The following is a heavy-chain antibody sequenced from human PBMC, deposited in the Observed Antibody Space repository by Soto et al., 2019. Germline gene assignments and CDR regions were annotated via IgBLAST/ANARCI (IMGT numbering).Heavy chain of an antibody. J-gene: IGHJ5*02. V-gene: IGHV4-30-2*01. Sequence: QLQLQESGSGLVKPSQTLSLTCAVSGGSISSGGYSWSWIRQPPGKGLEWIGYIYHSGSTYYNPSRKSRVNISVGRSKNRFLRKLSSVPAADTAVYYCARVRGAYCGGDCYPPTPNWFDPWGQGTLVTVSS. CDR2: IYHSGST. D-gene: IGHD2-21*02. CDR1: GGSISSGGYS. CDR3: ARVRGAYCGGDCYPPTPNWFDP.